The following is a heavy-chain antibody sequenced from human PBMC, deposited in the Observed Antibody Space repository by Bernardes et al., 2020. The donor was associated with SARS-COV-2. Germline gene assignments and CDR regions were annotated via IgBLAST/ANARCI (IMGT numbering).Heavy chain of an antibody. V-gene: IGHV4-39*01. Sequence: SETLSLTCTVSGGSISSSSYYWVWIRQPPGKGLEWIGSIYYSGSTYSNPSLKSLVTISVDTSKNQFSLKLSSVTAGDTAVYYCARQNLGTASIFTIFGVVIPARFESWGQGNLVIVSS. CDR1: GGSISSSSYY. J-gene: IGHJ5*01. CDR2: IYYSGST. D-gene: IGHD3-3*01. CDR3: ARQNLGTASIFTIFGVVIPARFES.